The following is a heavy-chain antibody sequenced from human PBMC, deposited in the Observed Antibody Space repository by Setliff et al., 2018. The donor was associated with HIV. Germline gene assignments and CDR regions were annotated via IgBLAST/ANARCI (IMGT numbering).Heavy chain of an antibody. D-gene: IGHD3-9*01. CDR2: INAGNGNI. CDR3: ARGDTHYDILTGYYNVHPFDY. V-gene: IGHV1-3*03. Sequence: ASVKVSCKASGYTFTSYAMHWVRQAPGQRLEWMGWINAGNGNIKYSQEFQGRVTITRDTSASTAYMELSSLRSEDMAVYYCARGDTHYDILTGYYNVHPFDYWGQGTLVTVSS. CDR1: GYTFTSYA. J-gene: IGHJ4*02.